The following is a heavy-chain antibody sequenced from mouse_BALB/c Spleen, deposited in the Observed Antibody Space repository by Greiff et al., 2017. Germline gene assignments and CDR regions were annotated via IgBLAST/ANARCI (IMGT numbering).Heavy chain of an antibody. CDR1: GYSFTSYW. CDR2: IYPGNSDT. V-gene: IGHV1-5*01. J-gene: IGHJ4*01. CDR3: TREGNDYDVGYAMDY. Sequence: EVQLQQSGTVLARPGASVKMSCKASGYSFTSYWMHWVKQRPGQGLEWIGAIYPGNSDTSYNQKFKGKAKLTAVTSASTAYMELSSLTNEDSAVYYCTREGNDYDVGYAMDYWGQGTSVTVSS. D-gene: IGHD2-4*01.